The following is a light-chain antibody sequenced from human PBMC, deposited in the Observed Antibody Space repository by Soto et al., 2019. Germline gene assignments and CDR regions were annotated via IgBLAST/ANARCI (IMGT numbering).Light chain of an antibody. Sequence: EIVLSQSPATLSLSPGERATLSCRASQSVGSDLAWYQHIPGQAPRLLIYDASKRATGIPARFSGSGSGTDFTLTISSLEPEDFAVYYCQQRSNWPPTRTFGQGTKVEVK. CDR2: DAS. J-gene: IGKJ1*01. V-gene: IGKV3-11*01. CDR3: QQRSNWPPTRT. CDR1: QSVGSD.